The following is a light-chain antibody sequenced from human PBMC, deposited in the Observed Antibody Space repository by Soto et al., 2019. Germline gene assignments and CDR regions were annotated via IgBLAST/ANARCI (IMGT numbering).Light chain of an antibody. V-gene: IGLV2-14*01. CDR3: GSYASSSTLYV. CDR2: DVS. CDR1: SSDVGGYNY. J-gene: IGLJ1*01. Sequence: QSALTQPASVSGSPGQSITISCTGTSSDVGGYNYVSWYQQHSGKAPKLMIYDVSNRPSGVSNRFSGSKSGNTASLTISGLQAEDEDDYYCGSYASSSTLYVFGTGTKLTVL.